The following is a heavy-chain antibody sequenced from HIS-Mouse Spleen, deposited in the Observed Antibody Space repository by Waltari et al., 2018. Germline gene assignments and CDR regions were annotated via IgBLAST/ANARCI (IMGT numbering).Heavy chain of an antibody. CDR2: IYHSGST. CDR1: GYSISRGYY. V-gene: IGHV4-38-2*02. Sequence: QVQLQESGPGLVKPSETLSLTCTVSGYSISRGYYWGWIRQPPGKGLEWIGSIYHSGSTYYNPSLKSRVTISVDTSKNQFSLKLSSVTAADTAVYYCAKDGITMVREIYSVPRGMDVWGQGTTVTVSS. J-gene: IGHJ6*02. CDR3: AKDGITMVREIYSVPRGMDV. D-gene: IGHD3-10*01.